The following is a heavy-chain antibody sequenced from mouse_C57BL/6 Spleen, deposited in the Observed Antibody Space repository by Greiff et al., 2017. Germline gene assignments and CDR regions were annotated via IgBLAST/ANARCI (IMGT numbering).Heavy chain of an antibody. V-gene: IGHV7-3*01. Sequence: EVQVVESGGGLVQPGGSLSLSCAASGFTFTDYYMSWVRQPPGKALEWLGFIRNKANGYTTEYSASVKGRFTISRDNSQSILYLQMNALRAEDSATYYCARYIAYGLYYFDYWGQGTTLTVSS. CDR3: ARYIAYGLYYFDY. CDR1: GFTFTDYY. J-gene: IGHJ2*01. D-gene: IGHD1-1*01. CDR2: IRNKANGYTT.